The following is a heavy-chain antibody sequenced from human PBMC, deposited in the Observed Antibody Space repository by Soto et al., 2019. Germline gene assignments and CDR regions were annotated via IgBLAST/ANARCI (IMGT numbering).Heavy chain of an antibody. CDR3: ARCSSTSCYTPFDY. D-gene: IGHD2-2*02. CDR2: ISAYNGNT. J-gene: IGHJ4*02. Sequence: GASVKVSCKASGYTFTSYGISWVRQAPGQGLEWMGWISAYNGNTSYAQKLQGRVTMTTDTSTSTAYMELRSLRSDDTAVYYCARCSSTSCYTPFDYWGQGTLVTVSS. V-gene: IGHV1-18*01. CDR1: GYTFTSYG.